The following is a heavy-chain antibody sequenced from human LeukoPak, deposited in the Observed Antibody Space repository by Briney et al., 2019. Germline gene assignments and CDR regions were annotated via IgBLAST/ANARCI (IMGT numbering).Heavy chain of an antibody. CDR3: ARQRFGDLYAEYFQH. CDR1: GGSISSRSYY. J-gene: IGHJ1*01. D-gene: IGHD3-10*01. Sequence: PSETLSLTCTVSGGSISSRSYYWGWIRRPPGKGLEWIGSIYYSESTYYNPSLRSRVTISVDTSKNQFSLKLSSVTAADTAMYYCARQRFGDLYAEYFQHWGQGTLVTVSS. CDR2: IYYSEST. V-gene: IGHV4-39*01.